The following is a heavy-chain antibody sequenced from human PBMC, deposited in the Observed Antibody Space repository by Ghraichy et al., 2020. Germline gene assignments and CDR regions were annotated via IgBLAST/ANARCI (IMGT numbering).Heavy chain of an antibody. J-gene: IGHJ6*02. CDR1: GFTFSSHA. Sequence: GESLNISCAASGFTFSSHAMHWVRQAPGKGLEWVTVISYDGSNKYYADSVKGRFTISRDNSKNTLYLQMNSLRAEDTAVYYCARDEGGGGYRIYYYYGMDVWGQGTTVTVSS. CDR2: ISYDGSNK. CDR3: ARDEGGGGYRIYYYYGMDV. D-gene: IGHD5-12*01. V-gene: IGHV3-30*04.